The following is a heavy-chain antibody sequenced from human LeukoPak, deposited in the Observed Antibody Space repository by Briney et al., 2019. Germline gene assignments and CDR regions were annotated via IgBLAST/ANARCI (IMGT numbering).Heavy chain of an antibody. CDR1: GGSISSGGYS. CDR2: IYYSGST. V-gene: IGHV4-30-4*07. CDR3: ARGDYYASGTLDY. J-gene: IGHJ4*02. D-gene: IGHD3-10*01. Sequence: PSQTLSLTCAVSGGSISSGGYSWSWIRQPPGKGLEWIGYIYYSGSTYYNPSLKSRVTISVDTSKNQFSLKLSSVTAADTAVYYCARGDYYASGTLDYWGQGTLVTVSS.